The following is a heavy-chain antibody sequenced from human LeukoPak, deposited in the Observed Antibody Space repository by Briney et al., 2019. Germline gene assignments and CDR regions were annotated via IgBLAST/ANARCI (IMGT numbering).Heavy chain of an antibody. Sequence: ASVTVSFTASGYTFTNYLLHWVRQAPGQGLEWVGRITPSVDTTNYAHKFRDRVTMTRDTSTSTVYMELSSLRSEDTAVYHCVREESGGYFDYWGQGTLVTVST. V-gene: IGHV1-46*01. CDR2: ITPSVDTT. D-gene: IGHD2-8*02. CDR1: GYTFTNYL. J-gene: IGHJ4*02. CDR3: VREESGGYFDY.